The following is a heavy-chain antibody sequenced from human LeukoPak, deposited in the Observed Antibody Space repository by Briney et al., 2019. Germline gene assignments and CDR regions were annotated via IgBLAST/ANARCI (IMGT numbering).Heavy chain of an antibody. J-gene: IGHJ4*02. D-gene: IGHD4-17*01. V-gene: IGHV1-24*01. CDR2: FDPEDGET. CDR1: GYTLTGLS. CDR3: ASRSVVDGDYVPFDY. Sequence: ASVKVSCKVSGYTLTGLSMHWVRRAPGKGLERMGGFDPEDGETIYAQKFQGRVTMTEDTSTDTAYMELSSLRSEDTAVYYCASRSVVDGDYVPFDYWGQGTLVTVSS.